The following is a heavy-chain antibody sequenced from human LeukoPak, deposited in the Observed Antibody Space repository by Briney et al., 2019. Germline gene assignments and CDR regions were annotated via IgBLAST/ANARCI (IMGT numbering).Heavy chain of an antibody. D-gene: IGHD6-13*01. CDR3: ARGGRGSSWYYTLFDY. V-gene: IGHV1-69*13. CDR2: IIPIFGTA. CDR1: GGTFGSYA. J-gene: IGHJ4*02. Sequence: ASVKVSCKASGGTFGSYAISWVRQAPGQGLEWMGGIIPIFGTANYAQKFQGRVTITADESTSTAYMELSSLRSEDTAVYYCARGGRGSSWYYTLFDYWGQGTLVTVSS.